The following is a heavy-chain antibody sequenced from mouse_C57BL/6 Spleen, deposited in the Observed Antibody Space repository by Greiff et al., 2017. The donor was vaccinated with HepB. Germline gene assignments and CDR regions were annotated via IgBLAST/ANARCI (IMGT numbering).Heavy chain of an antibody. J-gene: IGHJ4*01. CDR1: GFTFSSYT. CDR2: ISGGGGNT. CDR3: ARRYYVLYYAMDY. Sequence: EVMLVESGGGLVKPGGSLKLSCAASGFTFSSYTMSWVRQTPEKRLEWVATISGGGGNTYYPDSVKGRFTISRDNAKNTLYLQMSSLRSEDTALYYCARRYYVLYYAMDYWGQGTSVTVSS. V-gene: IGHV5-9*01. D-gene: IGHD1-1*01.